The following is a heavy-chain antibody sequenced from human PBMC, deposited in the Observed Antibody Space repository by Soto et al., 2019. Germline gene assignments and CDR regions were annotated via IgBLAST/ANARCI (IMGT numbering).Heavy chain of an antibody. Sequence: GRLIRHSWAASAVTIIGIYIGWVRQVPGKGLEWLSVIYSNGSTYYADSVKGKLTISRDNIKNRLYLQMNGLRAEDTAVYYCETGALGGSFYFFEYWSQGTLVTVSS. CDR3: ETGALGGSFYFFEY. D-gene: IGHD1-26*01. J-gene: IGHJ4*01. CDR2: IYSNGST. CDR1: AVTIIGIY. V-gene: IGHV3-66*01.